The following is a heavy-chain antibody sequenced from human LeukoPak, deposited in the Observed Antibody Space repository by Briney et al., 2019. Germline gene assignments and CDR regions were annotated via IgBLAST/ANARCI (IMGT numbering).Heavy chain of an antibody. J-gene: IGHJ4*02. Sequence: QTGGSLRLSCTASGITFSTQNMNWARQAPGKGPEWLSYISTSGDTIYYADSVKGRFTVSRDNAKDSLYLEMNSLRAEDTAVYSCGTDWPVWWGQGTLVTVSS. CDR2: ISTSGDTI. V-gene: IGHV3-48*01. CDR3: GTDWPVW. D-gene: IGHD3-16*01. CDR1: GITFSTQN.